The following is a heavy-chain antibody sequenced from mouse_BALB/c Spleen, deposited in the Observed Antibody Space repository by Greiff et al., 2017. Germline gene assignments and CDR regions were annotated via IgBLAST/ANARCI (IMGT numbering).Heavy chain of an antibody. D-gene: IGHD1-1*01. CDR1: GYTFTSYV. J-gene: IGHJ4*01. Sequence: VQLQQSGPELVKPGASVKMSCKASGYTFTSYVMHWVKQKPGQGLEWIGYINPYNDGTKYNEKFKGKATLTSDKSSSTAYMELSSLTSEDSAVYYCARGYGSSPYYYAMDYWGQGTSVTVSS. CDR3: ARGYGSSPYYYAMDY. CDR2: INPYNDGT. V-gene: IGHV1-14*01.